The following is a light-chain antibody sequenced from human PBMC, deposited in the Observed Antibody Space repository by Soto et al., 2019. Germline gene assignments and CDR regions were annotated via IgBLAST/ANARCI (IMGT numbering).Light chain of an antibody. CDR2: AAS. V-gene: IGKV1-27*01. CDR1: QGISNY. J-gene: IGKJ3*01. Sequence: DIQMTQSPSSLSASVGDRVTITCRASQGISNYLAWYQQKPGKVPKLLIYAASTLQSGVPSRFSGSGSGTDSTHTISTLHPEDVATYYCQKYNGAPFTFGPGTKVDIK. CDR3: QKYNGAPFT.